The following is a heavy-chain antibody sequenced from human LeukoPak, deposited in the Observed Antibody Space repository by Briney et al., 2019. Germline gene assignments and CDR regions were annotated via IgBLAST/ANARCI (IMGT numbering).Heavy chain of an antibody. CDR3: AREVWTNYFDY. V-gene: IGHV3-7*01. J-gene: IGHJ4*02. CDR2: IKQDGSEK. D-gene: IGHD3/OR15-3a*01. CDR1: GFTFSSHW. Sequence: PGGSLRLSCAASGFTFSSHWMSWVRQAPGKGLEWVANIKQDGSEKYYVDSVKGRFTISRDNAKNSLYLQMNSLRAEDTAVYYCAREVWTNYFDYWGQGTLVTVSS.